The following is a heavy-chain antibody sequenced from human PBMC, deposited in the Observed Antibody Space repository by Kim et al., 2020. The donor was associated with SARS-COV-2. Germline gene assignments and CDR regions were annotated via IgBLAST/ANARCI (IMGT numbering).Heavy chain of an antibody. Sequence: PSLKRRVTISVDTSKNQFSLKLSSVTAADTAVYYCARGLYYYDSSGYYNYWGQGTLVTVSS. J-gene: IGHJ4*02. V-gene: IGHV4-34*01. CDR3: ARGLYYYDSSGYYNY. D-gene: IGHD3-22*01.